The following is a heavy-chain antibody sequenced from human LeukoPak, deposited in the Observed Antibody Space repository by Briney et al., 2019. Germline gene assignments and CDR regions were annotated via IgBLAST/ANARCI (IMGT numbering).Heavy chain of an antibody. V-gene: IGHV3-33*01. CDR1: GFTFRRYG. Sequence: RCLSLSCAASGFTFRRYGMRWVRQAPGKGLEWVAGIWYDGSNKYYADSVKGRFTISRDNSKNTQYLQMNSLRAEDRAVYSCGRDGLLWFGEPDAFDIWGRGTMVTVSS. CDR2: IWYDGSNK. J-gene: IGHJ3*02. D-gene: IGHD3-10*01. CDR3: GRDGLLWFGEPDAFDI.